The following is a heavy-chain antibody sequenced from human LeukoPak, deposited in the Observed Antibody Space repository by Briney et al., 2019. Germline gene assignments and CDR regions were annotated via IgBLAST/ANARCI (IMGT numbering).Heavy chain of an antibody. CDR1: GVSISNYY. CDR2: IYYNGST. J-gene: IGHJ4*02. CDR3: TRNYDFWGAVVWGFDY. Sequence: SETLSLTCTVSGVSISNYYWSWIRQPPGKGLEWIGYIYYNGSTNYNPSLKSRVTVSVDTSKNQFSLKLSSVTAADTAVYYCTRNYDFWGAVVWGFDYWGQGTLVTVSS. D-gene: IGHD3-3*01. V-gene: IGHV4-59*08.